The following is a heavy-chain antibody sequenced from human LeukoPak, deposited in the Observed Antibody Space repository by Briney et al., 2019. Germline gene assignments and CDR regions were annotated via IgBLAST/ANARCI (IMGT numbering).Heavy chain of an antibody. CDR3: ARELITMVRGVAVGAFDI. V-gene: IGHV1-69*05. CDR1: GGTFSSYA. Sequence: ASVKVSCKASGGTFSSYAISWVRQAPGQGLEWMGRIIPIFGTANYAQKFQGRVTTTTDESTSTAYMELSSLRSEDTAVYYCARELITMVRGVAVGAFDIWGQGTMVTVSS. D-gene: IGHD3-10*01. CDR2: IIPIFGTA. J-gene: IGHJ3*02.